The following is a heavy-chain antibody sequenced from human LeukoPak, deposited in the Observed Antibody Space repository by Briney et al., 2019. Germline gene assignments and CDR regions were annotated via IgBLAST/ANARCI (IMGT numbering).Heavy chain of an antibody. J-gene: IGHJ4*02. CDR1: GGSISSYY. V-gene: IGHV4-59*01. CDR3: ARAPRGYSYDFDY. Sequence: SETLSLTCTVAGGSISSYYWSWIRQPPGKGLEWIGYIYYSGSTNYNPSLKSRVTISVGTSKNQFSLKLSSVTAADTAVYYCARAPRGYSYDFDYWGQGTLVTVSS. D-gene: IGHD5-18*01. CDR2: IYYSGST.